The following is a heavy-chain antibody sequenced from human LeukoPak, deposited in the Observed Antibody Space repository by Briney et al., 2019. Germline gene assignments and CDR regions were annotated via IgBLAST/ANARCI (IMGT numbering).Heavy chain of an antibody. J-gene: IGHJ4*02. CDR3: ARAGYCSGGSCYPYYFDY. Sequence: GGSLRLSCAASGFTFSSYSMNWVRQAPGKGLEWVSSISSSSSYIYYADSVKGRFTIPRDNAKNSLYLQMNSLRAEDTAVYYCARAGYCSGGSCYPYYFDYWGQGTLVTVSS. CDR1: GFTFSSYS. CDR2: ISSSSSYI. D-gene: IGHD2-15*01. V-gene: IGHV3-21*01.